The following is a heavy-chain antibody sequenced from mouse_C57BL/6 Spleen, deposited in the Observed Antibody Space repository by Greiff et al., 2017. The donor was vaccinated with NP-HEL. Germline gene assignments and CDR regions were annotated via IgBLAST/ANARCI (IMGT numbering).Heavy chain of an antibody. CDR2: IDPETGGT. CDR1: GYTFTDYE. Sequence: VQLQQSGAELVRPGASVTLSCKASGYTFTDYEMHWVKQTPVHGLEWIGAIDPETGGTAYNQKFKGKAILTADKSPSTAYMELRSLTSEDSAVYYCTPHYYGYDGFAYWGQGTLVTVSA. J-gene: IGHJ3*01. V-gene: IGHV1-15*01. CDR3: TPHYYGYDGFAY. D-gene: IGHD2-2*01.